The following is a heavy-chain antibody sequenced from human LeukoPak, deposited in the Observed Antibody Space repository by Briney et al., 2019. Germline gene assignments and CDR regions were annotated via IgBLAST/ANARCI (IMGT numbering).Heavy chain of an antibody. V-gene: IGHV4-34*01. CDR1: GGSFSGYY. D-gene: IGHD3-22*01. CDR3: ATLDYYDSSGLLFDY. CDR2: INHSGST. J-gene: IGHJ4*02. Sequence: SETLSLTCAVYGGSFSGYYWSWIRQPPGKGLEWIGEINHSGSTNYNPSLKSRVTISVDTSKNQFSLKLSSVTAADTAVYYCATLDYYDSSGLLFDYWGQGTLVTVSS.